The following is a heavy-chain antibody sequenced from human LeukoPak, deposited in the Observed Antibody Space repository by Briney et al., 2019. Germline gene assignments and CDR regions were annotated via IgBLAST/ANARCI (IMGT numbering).Heavy chain of an antibody. CDR2: IKQDGSEK. J-gene: IGHJ6*03. CDR3: ARGLSAGVDVYYYYMDV. CDR1: GFTFSSYW. Sequence: PGGSLRLSCAASGFTFSSYWMSWVRQAPGKGLEWVANIKQDGSEKYYVDSVKGRFTISRDNAKNSLYLQMNSLRAEDTAVYYCARGLSAGVDVYYYYMDVWGKGTTVTVSS. D-gene: IGHD3-10*01. V-gene: IGHV3-7*01.